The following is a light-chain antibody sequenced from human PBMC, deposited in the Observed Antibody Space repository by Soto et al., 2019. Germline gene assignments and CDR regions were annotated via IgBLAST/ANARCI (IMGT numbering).Light chain of an antibody. CDR3: SSHAGSNTVL. J-gene: IGLJ2*01. V-gene: IGLV2-8*01. CDR1: SSDVGGYLY. Sequence: QSALTQPPSASGSPGQSVTISCTGTSSDVGGYLYVSWYQQHPGKAPKLMIFEVTKRPSGVPDRFSGSKSGNTASLTVSGLQAEDEANYYCSSHAGSNTVLFGGGTKLTVL. CDR2: EVT.